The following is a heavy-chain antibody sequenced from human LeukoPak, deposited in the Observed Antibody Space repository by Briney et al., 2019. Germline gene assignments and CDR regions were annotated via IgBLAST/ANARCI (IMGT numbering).Heavy chain of an antibody. CDR3: AGKGGYYDSSGYYYDYDAFDI. V-gene: IGHV4-4*07. D-gene: IGHD3-22*01. Sequence: SETLSLTCTVSGGSISSYYWSWIRQPAGKGLEWIGRIYTSGSTNYNPSLKSRVTISIDTSKNQFSLKLSSVTAADTAVYYCAGKGGYYDSSGYYYDYDAFDIWGQGTMVTVSS. CDR1: GGSISSYY. CDR2: IYTSGST. J-gene: IGHJ3*02.